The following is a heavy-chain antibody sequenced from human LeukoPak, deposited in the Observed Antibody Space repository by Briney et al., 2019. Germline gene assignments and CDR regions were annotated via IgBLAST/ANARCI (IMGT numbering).Heavy chain of an antibody. Sequence: SETLSLTCAVYGGSFSGYYWSWIRQPPGKGLEWLGEINHSGSTNYNPSLKSRVTISVDTSKNQFSLKLSSVTAADTAVYYCARAPTTVNYWGQGTLVTVSS. CDR1: GGSFSGYY. CDR2: INHSGST. CDR3: ARAPTTVNY. D-gene: IGHD4-17*01. J-gene: IGHJ4*02. V-gene: IGHV4-34*01.